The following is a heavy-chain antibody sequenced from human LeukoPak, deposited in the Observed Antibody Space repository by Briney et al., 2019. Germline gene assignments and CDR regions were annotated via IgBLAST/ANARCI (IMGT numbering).Heavy chain of an antibody. V-gene: IGHV4-4*02. CDR1: GGSISSSNW. J-gene: IGHJ4*02. CDR3: ARGYYGRAGY. CDR2: IYHSGST. D-gene: IGHD3-3*01. Sequence: PSETLSLTCAVSGGSISSSNWWSWVRQPPGKGLEWIGEIYHSGSTNYNPSLKSRVTISVDTSKNQFSLKLSSVPAADTAVYYCARGYYGRAGYWGQGTLVTVSS.